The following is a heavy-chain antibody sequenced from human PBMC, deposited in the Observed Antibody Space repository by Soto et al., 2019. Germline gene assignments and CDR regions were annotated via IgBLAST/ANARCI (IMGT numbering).Heavy chain of an antibody. V-gene: IGHV1-18*01. CDR2: ISAYNGNT. CDR3: ARDKISNYYYGMDV. CDR1: GYTFTSYA. D-gene: IGHD6-13*01. Sequence: ASVKVSCKASGYTFTSYAMNWVRQAPGQGLEWMGWISAYNGNTNYAQKLQGRVTMTTDTSTSTAYMELRSLRSDDTAVYYCARDKISNYYYGMDVWGQGTTVTVSS. J-gene: IGHJ6*02.